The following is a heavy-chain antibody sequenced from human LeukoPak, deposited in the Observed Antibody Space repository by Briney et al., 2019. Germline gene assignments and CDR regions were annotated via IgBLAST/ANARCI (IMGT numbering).Heavy chain of an antibody. CDR1: GFTFSGNY. Sequence: GGSLRLSCAASGFTFSGNYMSWVRQAPGKGLEWVSVIYSGGSTYYADCVKGRLTIYRDNSKNTLYLQINRLRAEDTAVYYCARDPGYYGTGYYGMGVWGQGTTVNGSS. CDR2: IYSGGST. D-gene: IGHD3-10*01. V-gene: IGHV3-66*01. CDR3: ARDPGYYGTGYYGMGV. J-gene: IGHJ6*02.